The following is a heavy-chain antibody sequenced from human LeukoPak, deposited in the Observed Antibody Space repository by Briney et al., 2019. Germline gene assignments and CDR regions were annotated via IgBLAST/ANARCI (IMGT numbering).Heavy chain of an antibody. CDR2: IYYSGST. D-gene: IGHD1-26*01. CDR3: ALFPGSYTDY. CDR1: GGSISSGGYY. V-gene: IGHV4-31*03. Sequence: SQTLSLTCTVSGGSISSGGYYWSWIRQHPGKGLEWIGYIYYSGSTYYNPSLKSRVTISVDTSKNQFSLKLSSVTAADAAVYYCALFPGSYTDYWGQGTLVTVSS. J-gene: IGHJ4*02.